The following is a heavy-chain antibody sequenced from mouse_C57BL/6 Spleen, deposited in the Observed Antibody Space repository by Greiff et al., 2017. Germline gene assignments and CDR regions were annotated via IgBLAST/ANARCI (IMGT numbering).Heavy chain of an antibody. CDR3: ARSNYSNYVWFAD. CDR2: IHPNSGST. D-gene: IGHD2-5*01. J-gene: IGHJ3*01. CDR1: GYTFTSYW. Sequence: QVQLQQPGAELVKPGASVKLSCKASGYTFTSYWMHWVKQRPGQGLEWIGMIHPNSGSTNYNEKFKSKATLTVDKSSSTAYMQLSSLTSEDSAVYYGARSNYSNYVWFADWGQGTLVTVSA. V-gene: IGHV1-64*01.